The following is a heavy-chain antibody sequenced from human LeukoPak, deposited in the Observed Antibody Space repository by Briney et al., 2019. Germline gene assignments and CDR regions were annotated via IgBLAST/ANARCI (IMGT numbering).Heavy chain of an antibody. CDR1: GYTFTSYD. V-gene: IGHV1-8*01. CDR2: MNPNSGNT. Sequence: ASVKVSCKASGYTFTSYDINWVRQATGQGLEWMGWMNPNSGNTGYAQKFQGRVTMTRNTSISTAYMELSSLRSEDTAVYYCAGIPPRLAAAALSTYWGQGTLVTVSS. J-gene: IGHJ4*02. D-gene: IGHD6-13*01. CDR3: AGIPPRLAAAALSTY.